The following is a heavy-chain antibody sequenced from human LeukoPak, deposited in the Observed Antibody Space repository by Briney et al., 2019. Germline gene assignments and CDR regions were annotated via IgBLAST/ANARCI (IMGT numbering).Heavy chain of an antibody. CDR2: INPNSGGT. V-gene: IGHV1-2*02. Sequence: ASVKVSCKASGYTFTGYYMHWVRQAPGQGLEWMGWINPNSGGTNYAQKFQGRVTMTRDTSISTAYMELSRLRSDDTAVYYCARDRVIVVVPAALHAFDIWGQGTMVTVSS. J-gene: IGHJ3*02. CDR3: ARDRVIVVVPAALHAFDI. CDR1: GYTFTGYY. D-gene: IGHD2-2*01.